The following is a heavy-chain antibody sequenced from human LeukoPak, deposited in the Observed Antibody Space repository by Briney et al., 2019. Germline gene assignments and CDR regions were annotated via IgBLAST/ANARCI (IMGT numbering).Heavy chain of an antibody. CDR3: ARDIAVSQFDY. Sequence: ASVKVSCKASGYTFTSYYMHWVRQAPGQGLEWMGIINPSGGSTSYAQKFQGRVTMTRDTSTSTVYMELSSLTFDDTAVYYCARDIAVSQFDYWGQGTLVTVSS. CDR2: INPSGGST. J-gene: IGHJ4*02. CDR1: GYTFTSYY. D-gene: IGHD1-14*01. V-gene: IGHV1-46*01.